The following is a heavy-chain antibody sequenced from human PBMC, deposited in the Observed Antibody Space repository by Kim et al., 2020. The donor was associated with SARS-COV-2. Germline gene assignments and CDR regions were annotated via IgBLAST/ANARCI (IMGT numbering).Heavy chain of an antibody. CDR1: GFTFSASP. J-gene: IGHJ3*02. V-gene: IGHV3-73*01. CDR3: TRIPGTPFAFWDAFDI. Sequence: GGSLRLSCAASGFTFSASPMHWVRQASGKGLEWVARIRSNANSYATAYAASVRGRFIISRDDSKNTPYLQMNSLKTEDTAVYYCTRIPGTPFAFWDAFDIEGQGTMVTVSS. D-gene: IGHD1-1*01. CDR2: IRSNANSYAT.